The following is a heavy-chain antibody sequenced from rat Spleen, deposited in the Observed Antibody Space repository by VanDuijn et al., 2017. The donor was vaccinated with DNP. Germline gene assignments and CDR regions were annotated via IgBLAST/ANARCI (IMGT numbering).Heavy chain of an antibody. CDR1: GFTFSNYY. CDR2: ISTRGEYT. Sequence: EVHLVESGGGLVQPGRSMKLSCAASGFTFSNYYMAWVRQAPTKGLEWVASISTRGEYTHYRDSVKGRFTVSRDNAENTVYLQMNSLRSEDTATYYCARSGILRVSLFDYWGQGVMVTVSS. D-gene: IGHD1-7*01. V-gene: IGHV5-25*01. J-gene: IGHJ2*01. CDR3: ARSGILRVSLFDY.